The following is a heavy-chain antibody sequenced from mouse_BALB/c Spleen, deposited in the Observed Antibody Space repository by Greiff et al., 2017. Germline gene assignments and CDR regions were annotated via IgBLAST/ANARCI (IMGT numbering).Heavy chain of an antibody. Sequence: EVQRVESGTVLARPGASVKMSCKASGYTFTSYWMHWVKQRPGQGLEWIGAIYPGNSDTSYNQKFKGKAKLTAVTSTSTAYMELSSLTNEDSAVYYCTSYDYDGGFDYWGQGTTLTVSS. D-gene: IGHD2-4*01. CDR3: TSYDYDGGFDY. CDR1: GYTFTSYW. CDR2: IYPGNSDT. J-gene: IGHJ2*01. V-gene: IGHV1-5*01.